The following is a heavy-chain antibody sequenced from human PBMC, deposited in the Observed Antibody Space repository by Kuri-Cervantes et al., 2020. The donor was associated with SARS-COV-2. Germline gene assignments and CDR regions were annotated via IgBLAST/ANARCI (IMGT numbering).Heavy chain of an antibody. Sequence: GSLKISGAASGFTFDDYAMHWVRQAPGKGLVWVSRINSDGSSTSYADSVNGRFTISRDNAKNTLYLQMNSLRAEDTAVYYCARGIGIAAAGHWGQGTLVTVSS. J-gene: IGHJ4*02. V-gene: IGHV3-74*01. CDR3: ARGIGIAAAGH. CDR2: INSDGSST. CDR1: GFTFDDYA. D-gene: IGHD6-13*01.